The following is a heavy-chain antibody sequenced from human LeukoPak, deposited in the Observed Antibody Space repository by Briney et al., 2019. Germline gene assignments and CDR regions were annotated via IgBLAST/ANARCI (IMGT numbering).Heavy chain of an antibody. Sequence: SETLSLTCTASGGSISGGTYYWGWIRQPPGKGLEWIGTVSYSGTTYYKSSLKSRVTISVDTSKNQSSLYLNSVTAADTAVYYCARHGGYIYLNWFDPWGQGTLVAVSS. J-gene: IGHJ5*01. D-gene: IGHD6-19*01. V-gene: IGHV4-39*01. CDR3: ARHGGYIYLNWFDP. CDR1: GGSISGGTYY. CDR2: VSYSGTT.